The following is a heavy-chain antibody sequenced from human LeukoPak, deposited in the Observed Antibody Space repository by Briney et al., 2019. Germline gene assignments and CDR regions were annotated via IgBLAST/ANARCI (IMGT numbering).Heavy chain of an antibody. CDR2: IYHSGST. D-gene: IGHD5-24*01. V-gene: IGHV4-4*02. CDR3: ASARWDY. CDR1: GDSITSSHW. J-gene: IGHJ4*02. Sequence: SETLSLTCAVSGDSITSSHWWGWVRPPPGKGLEWIGEIYHSGSTNYNPSLKSRVTISVDKSKNQFSLNLNSVTAADTAVYYCASARWDYWGQGTLVTVSS.